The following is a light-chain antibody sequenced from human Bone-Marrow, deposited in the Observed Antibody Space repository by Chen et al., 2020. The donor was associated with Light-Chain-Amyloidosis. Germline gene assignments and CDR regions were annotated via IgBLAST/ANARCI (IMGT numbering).Light chain of an antibody. CDR1: DLPTKY. V-gene: IGLV3-25*03. J-gene: IGLJ2*01. Sequence: YELTQPPPLSVCPAKTVSFICSGDDLPTKYAYWYQQKPGQAPVLVIHRDTERPSGISERFSGSSSGTTATLTISGVQAEDEADYHCQSADSSGTYEVIFGGGTKLTVL. CDR2: RDT. CDR3: QSADSSGTYEVI.